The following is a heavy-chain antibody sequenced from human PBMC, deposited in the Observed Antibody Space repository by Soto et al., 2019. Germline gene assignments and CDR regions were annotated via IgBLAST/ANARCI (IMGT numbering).Heavy chain of an antibody. J-gene: IGHJ6*02. CDR2: IYYSGST. D-gene: IGHD3-9*01. Sequence: PSETLSLTCTVSGGSISSSSYYWGWIRHPPGKGLEWIGSIYYSGSTYYNPSLKSRVTISVDTSKNQFSLKLSSVTAADTAVYYCARGDYDILTGPSSGPGYYYYGMDVWGQGTTVTVAS. CDR3: ARGDYDILTGPSSGPGYYYYGMDV. V-gene: IGHV4-39*07. CDR1: GGSISSSSYY.